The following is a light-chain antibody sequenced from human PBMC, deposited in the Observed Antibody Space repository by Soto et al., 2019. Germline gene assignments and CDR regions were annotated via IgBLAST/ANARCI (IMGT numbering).Light chain of an antibody. CDR2: TAS. CDR3: QQSYTTWT. J-gene: IGKJ1*01. Sequence: DIQMTQSPSSLSASVGDRVTTTCRASQSISTFLNWYQQKPGKAPELLIYTASSLQSGVPSRFSGSGSGTDFTLTISSLQPEDFATYYCQQSYTTWTFGQGTKVDIK. CDR1: QSISTF. V-gene: IGKV1-39*01.